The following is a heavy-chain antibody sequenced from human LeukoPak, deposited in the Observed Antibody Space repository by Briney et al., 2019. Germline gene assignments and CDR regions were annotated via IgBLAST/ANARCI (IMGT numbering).Heavy chain of an antibody. D-gene: IGHD2-21*01. V-gene: IGHV1-2*02. CDR3: ARVLFPSGPTHCFDP. CDR1: GYIFSGHY. Sequence: ASVKVSCKASGYIFSGHYIQWVRQAPGQGLEWMGWINSASGGTNNAQKFHGRVTMTTDTSISTLYMELNSLRSDDTAVYYCARVLFPSGPTHCFDPWGQGTLVTVSS. CDR2: INSASGGT. J-gene: IGHJ5*02.